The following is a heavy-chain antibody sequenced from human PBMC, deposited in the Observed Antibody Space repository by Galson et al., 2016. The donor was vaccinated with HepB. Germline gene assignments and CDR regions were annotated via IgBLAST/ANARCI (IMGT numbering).Heavy chain of an antibody. V-gene: IGHV4-39*01. Sequence: SETLSLTCTVSGGSISSYYWGWIRQPPGKGLEWIGSIYYSGSTYYNPSLKSRVTISVDTPKNQFSLKLSSVTAADTAVYYCASMVRGVTIYYWGQGTLVTVSS. CDR1: GGSISSYY. D-gene: IGHD3-10*01. J-gene: IGHJ4*02. CDR3: ASMVRGVTIYY. CDR2: IYYSGST.